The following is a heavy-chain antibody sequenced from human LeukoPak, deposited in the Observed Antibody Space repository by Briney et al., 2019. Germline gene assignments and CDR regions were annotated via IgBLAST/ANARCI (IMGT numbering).Heavy chain of an antibody. V-gene: IGHV1-46*01. J-gene: IGHJ4*02. CDR1: GYTFTSYY. D-gene: IGHD5-12*01. Sequence: GASVKVSCKASGYTFTSYYMHWVRQPPGQGLEWMGIINPSGGSTSYAQKFQGRVTMTRHISTSTVYTELSSLRSEDTAVYYCARVRSGYDLNYFDYWGQGTLVTVSS. CDR3: ARVRSGYDLNYFDY. CDR2: INPSGGST.